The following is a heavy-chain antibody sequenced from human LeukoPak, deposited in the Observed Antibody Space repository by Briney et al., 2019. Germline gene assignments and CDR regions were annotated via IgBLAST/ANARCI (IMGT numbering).Heavy chain of an antibody. CDR2: IYYSGST. J-gene: IGHJ4*02. V-gene: IGHV4-59*01. CDR3: ARGGDSKHLVN. Sequence: SETLSLTCTVSGGSISSYYWSWIRQPPGKGLEWIGYIYYSGSTNYNPSLKSRVTISVDTSKNQFSLNLSSVTAADTAAYYCARGGDSKHLVNWGQGTLVTVSS. D-gene: IGHD3-3*02. CDR1: GGSISSYY.